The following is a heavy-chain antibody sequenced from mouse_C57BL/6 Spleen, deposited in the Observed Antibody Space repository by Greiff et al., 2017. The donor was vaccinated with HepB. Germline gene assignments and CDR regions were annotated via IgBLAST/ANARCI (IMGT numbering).Heavy chain of an antibody. J-gene: IGHJ4*01. CDR3: ARKSKNGYYYAMDY. CDR2: IDPSDSYT. CDR1: GYTFTSYW. D-gene: IGHD1-3*01. Sequence: VQLQQPGAELVMPGASVKLSCKASGYTFTSYWMHWVKQRPGQGLEWIGEIDPSDSYTNYNQKFKGQSTLTVDKSSSTAYMQLSSLTSEDSAVYYCARKSKNGYYYAMDYWGQGTSVTVSS. V-gene: IGHV1-69*01.